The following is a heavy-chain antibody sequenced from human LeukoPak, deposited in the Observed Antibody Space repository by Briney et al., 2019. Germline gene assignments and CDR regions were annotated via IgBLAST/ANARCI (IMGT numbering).Heavy chain of an antibody. D-gene: IGHD2-2*02. CDR1: GFTFSSYW. J-gene: IGHJ4*02. Sequence: GGSLRLSCAASGFTFSSYWMHWVCQAPGKGLVWVSRINSDGSSTSYADSVKGRFTISRDNAKHTLYLQMNSLRAEDTAVYYCARGGQLLYRGGIDYWGQGTLVTVSS. CDR2: INSDGSST. CDR3: ARGGQLLYRGGIDY. V-gene: IGHV3-74*01.